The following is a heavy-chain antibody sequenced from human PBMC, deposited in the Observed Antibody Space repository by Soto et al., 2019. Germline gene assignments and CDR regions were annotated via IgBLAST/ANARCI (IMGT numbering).Heavy chain of an antibody. J-gene: IGHJ4*02. V-gene: IGHV4-59*07. CDR2: ISYSGTT. Sequence: DPLYLICPLSICPLGTNFWIQIPQSPGRGLEWIGYISYSGTTNYNASLKSRVTISVDTPANQCSLWVRSVTAADTAVYYCARIRGLGEVSPYCDHRGKGARVTVSS. CDR1: ICPLGTNF. CDR3: ARIRGLGEVSPYCDH. D-gene: IGHD3-16*01.